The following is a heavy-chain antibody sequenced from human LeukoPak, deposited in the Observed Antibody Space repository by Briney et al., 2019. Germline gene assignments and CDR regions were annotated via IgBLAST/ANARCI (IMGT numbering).Heavy chain of an antibody. V-gene: IGHV4-34*01. CDR3: ARGPRVKEPYYFDY. CDR1: GESLNEFY. D-gene: IGHD1-26*01. J-gene: IGHJ4*02. CDR2: INQSGST. Sequence: SETLSLTCAVSGESLNEFYWNWIRQSPGQGLEWIGEINQSGSTNYNPSLKSRVTISVDTSKNQFSLKLSSVTAADTAVYYCARGPRVKEPYYFDYWGQGTLVTVSS.